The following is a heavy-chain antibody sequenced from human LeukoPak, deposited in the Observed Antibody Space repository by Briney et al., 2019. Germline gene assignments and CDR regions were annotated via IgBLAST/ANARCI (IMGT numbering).Heavy chain of an antibody. CDR1: GYTFTGYH. V-gene: IGHV1-2*04. J-gene: IGHJ4*02. D-gene: IGHD5-18*01. CDR3: ARQTHEKDTAMEFFDY. CDR2: INPNSGGT. Sequence: ASVKVSCKASGYTFTGYHMHWVRQAPGQGLEWMGWINPNSGGTNYAQKFQGWVTMTRDTSISTAYMELSRLRSDDTAVYYCARQTHEKDTAMEFFDYWGQGTLVTVSS.